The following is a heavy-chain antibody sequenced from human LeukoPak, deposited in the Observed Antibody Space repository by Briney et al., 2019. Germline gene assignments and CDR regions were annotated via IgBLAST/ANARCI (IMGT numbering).Heavy chain of an antibody. V-gene: IGHV4-59*08. J-gene: IGHJ4*02. D-gene: IGHD3-22*01. CDR3: ARHTLLNYYDSSFDY. CDR1: GGSISSYY. CDR2: IYYSGST. Sequence: SETLSLTCTVSGGSISSYYWSWIRQPPGKGLEWIGYIYYSGSTNYNPSLKSRVTISVDTSKNQFSLKLSSVTAADTAVYYCARHTLLNYYDSSFDYWGQGTLVTASS.